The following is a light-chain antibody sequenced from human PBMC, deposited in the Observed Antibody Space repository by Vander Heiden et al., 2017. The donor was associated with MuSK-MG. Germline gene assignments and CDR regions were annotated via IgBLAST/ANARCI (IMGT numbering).Light chain of an antibody. V-gene: IGLV2-14*01. CDR1: SRDVGAYNY. CDR3: SSYTTSSTRV. CDR2: EVS. J-gene: IGLJ1*01. Sequence: QSALTQPASVSASPGQSITISCTGTSRDVGAYNYVSWYQQHPGKAPKLMISEVSNRPSGVSNRFPGSKSGNTASLTISGLQAEDEADYYCSSYTTSSTRVFGTGTTVTVL.